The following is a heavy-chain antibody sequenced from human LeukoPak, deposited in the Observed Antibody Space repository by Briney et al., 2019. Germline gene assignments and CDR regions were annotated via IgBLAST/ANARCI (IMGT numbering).Heavy chain of an antibody. D-gene: IGHD6-19*01. CDR1: GFTFSSYE. V-gene: IGHV3-48*03. Sequence: PGGSLRLSCAASGFTFSSYEMNWVRQAPGKGLEWVSYISSSGSTIYYADSVKGRFTISRDNAKNTLYLQINSLRAEDTAVYYCAKVGPNSSGWYFNAFDIWGQGTMVTVSS. CDR3: AKVGPNSSGWYFNAFDI. CDR2: ISSSGSTI. J-gene: IGHJ3*02.